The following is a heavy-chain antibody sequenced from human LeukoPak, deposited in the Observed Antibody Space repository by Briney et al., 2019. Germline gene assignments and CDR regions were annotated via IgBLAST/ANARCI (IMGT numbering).Heavy chain of an antibody. CDR3: TRNRPETPLGY. D-gene: IGHD1-14*01. CDR2: IYSGGGT. CDR1: GITVGNNY. J-gene: IGHJ4*02. Sequence: TGGSLRLSCAASGITVGNNYFSWVRQAPGKGLEWVALIYSGGGTVYADSVKGRFTISRDSSKNTLFLQMNSLKPEDTAMYHCTRNRPETPLGYWGQETLVTVSS. V-gene: IGHV3-53*01.